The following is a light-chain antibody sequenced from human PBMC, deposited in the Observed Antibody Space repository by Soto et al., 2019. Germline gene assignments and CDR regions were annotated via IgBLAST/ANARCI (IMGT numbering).Light chain of an antibody. CDR3: QHYANSRIT. J-gene: IGKJ5*01. CDR1: QSVSSNF. Sequence: EIGLRHSRGTLPLSPWEIATLSCTVSQSVSSNFLAWYQQKPGQAPRLLIYGVSSRASGIPDRFFGSGSGTDFTLTINRLEPEDFAVYYCQHYANSRITFGQGTRLEI. V-gene: IGKV3-20*01. CDR2: GVS.